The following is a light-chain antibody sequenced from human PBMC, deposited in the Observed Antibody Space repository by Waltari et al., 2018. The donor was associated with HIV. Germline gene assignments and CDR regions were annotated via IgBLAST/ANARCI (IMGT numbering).Light chain of an antibody. CDR3: SSYTSSSTII. CDR2: EVS. Sequence: QSALTQPASVSGSPGQSITISCTGTSSDVGTHNFVSWYQHHPGKAPKLIISEVSHRPVGVSNRFSGSKSGNTASLTISGLQAEDEADYYCSSYTSSSTIIFGGGTKLTVL. CDR1: SSDVGTHNF. V-gene: IGLV2-14*01. J-gene: IGLJ2*01.